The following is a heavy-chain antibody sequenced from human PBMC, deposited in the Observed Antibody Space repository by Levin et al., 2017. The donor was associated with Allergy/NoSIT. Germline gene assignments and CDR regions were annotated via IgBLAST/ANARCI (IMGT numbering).Heavy chain of an antibody. Sequence: SETLSLTCAVYGGSFSGYYWSWIRQPPGKGLEWIGEINHSGSTNYNPSLKSRVTISVDTPKNQFSLKLSSVTAAVTAVYYCARVSNLPWGYDWLYYYYYYMDVWGKGTTVTVSS. CDR3: ARVSNLPWGYDWLYYYYYYMDV. V-gene: IGHV4-34*01. D-gene: IGHD5-12*01. J-gene: IGHJ6*03. CDR2: INHSGST. CDR1: GGSFSGYY.